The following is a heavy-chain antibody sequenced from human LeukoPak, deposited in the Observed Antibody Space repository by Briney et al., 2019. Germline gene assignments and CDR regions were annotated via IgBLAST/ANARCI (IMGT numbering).Heavy chain of an antibody. V-gene: IGHV3-30-3*01. D-gene: IGHD2-2*01. J-gene: IGHJ4*02. Sequence: GGSLRLSRAASGFTFSSYSMHWVRQAPGKGLEWVAVISDDGSKKSYADSVKGRFTVSRDNSKNTLYLQMNSPRVEYTAVYYCAREGGYCSSTTCYFDSWGQGTLVTVSS. CDR1: GFTFSSYS. CDR3: AREGGYCSSTTCYFDS. CDR2: ISDDGSKK.